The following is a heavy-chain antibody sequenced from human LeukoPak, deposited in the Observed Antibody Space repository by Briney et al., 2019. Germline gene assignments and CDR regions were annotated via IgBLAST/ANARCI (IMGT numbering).Heavy chain of an antibody. CDR2: ITDNGSNT. D-gene: IGHD3-16*01. CDR1: GFTFRSFA. J-gene: IGHJ4*02. V-gene: IGHV3-23*01. Sequence: GGSLRLSCAASGFTFRSFAISWVRQAPGLRPEWVSTITDNGSNTYYADSVKGRFTVSRDNSRNTLLLQMNSLRAEDAALFYCAKAPPIITLIGFGYYFDSWGLGTLVTVSS. CDR3: AKAPPIITLIGFGYYFDS.